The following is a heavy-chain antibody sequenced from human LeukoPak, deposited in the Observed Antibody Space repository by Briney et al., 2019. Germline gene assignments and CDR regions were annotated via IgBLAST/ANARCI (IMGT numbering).Heavy chain of an antibody. V-gene: IGHV5-51*01. J-gene: IGHJ4*02. CDR3: ARHYPGGDYFIDY. D-gene: IGHD4-17*01. CDR1: GYSFTSYW. Sequence: GESPKISCKGSGYSFTSYWIGWVRQMPGKGLEWVGIIYPGDSDTRYSPSFRDQVIISADKSISTAYLQWSSLKASDTAMYYCARHYPGGDYFIDYWGQGTLVTVSS. CDR2: IYPGDSDT.